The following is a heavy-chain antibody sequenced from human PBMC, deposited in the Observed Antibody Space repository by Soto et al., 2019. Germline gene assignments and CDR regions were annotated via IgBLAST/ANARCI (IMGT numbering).Heavy chain of an antibody. CDR2: IHDSGDT. Sequence: QVHLQESGPGLVKPSETLSLTCTVSGGSMSSHKWSWIRQPPGKGLEWIGYIHDSGDTSYNPSLKGRVTISVDTSKKEFSLKLRSVTAADTAVYYCVRQRFGDLHSLVDGWGQGTMVTVSS. CDR3: VRQRFGDLHSLVDG. V-gene: IGHV4-59*08. J-gene: IGHJ6*02. CDR1: GGSMSSHK. D-gene: IGHD3-10*01.